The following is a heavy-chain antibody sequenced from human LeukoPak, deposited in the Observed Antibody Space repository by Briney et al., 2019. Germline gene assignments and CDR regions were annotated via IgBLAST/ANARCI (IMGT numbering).Heavy chain of an antibody. CDR1: GGSFSGYY. CDR2: INHSGST. Sequence: SETLSLTCAVYGGSFSGYYWSWIRQPPGKGLERIGEINHSGSTNYNPSLKSRVTISVDTSKNQFSLKLSSVTAADTAVYYCARHSERWLGAFDIWGQGTMVTVSS. D-gene: IGHD6-19*01. J-gene: IGHJ3*02. CDR3: ARHSERWLGAFDI. V-gene: IGHV4-34*01.